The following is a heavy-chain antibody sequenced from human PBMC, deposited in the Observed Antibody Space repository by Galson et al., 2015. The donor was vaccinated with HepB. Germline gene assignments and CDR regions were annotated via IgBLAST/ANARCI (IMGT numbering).Heavy chain of an antibody. CDR3: CRRPSSGWYRNEDYYYCMDV. D-gene: IGHD6-19*01. J-gene: IGHJ6*04. CDR1: GFIFSGSG. CDR2: MRSKAKSYAT. Sequence: SLRLSCAASGFIFSGSGMHWVRKASGKGLEWVGHMRSKAKSYATAFAASEKGRFTISRDESKNTAYLQMNSLKTEDTAVYYCCRRPSSGWYRNEDYYYCMDVWGKATTVTVPS. V-gene: IGHV3-73*01.